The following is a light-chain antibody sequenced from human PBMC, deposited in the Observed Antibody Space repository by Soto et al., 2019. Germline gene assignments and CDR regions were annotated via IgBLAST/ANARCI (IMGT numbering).Light chain of an antibody. CDR1: QSIGFF. V-gene: IGKV1-39*01. J-gene: IGKJ3*01. CDR2: AAS. Sequence: DIPMTQSPSSLSASVGDRVTITCRASQSIGFFLNWYHQKPGKAPKLLIYAASSLQSGVPSRFSGSGSGTDFTLTITSLQPEDFGTYYCQQSYGNPGFAPGTKVDIK. CDR3: QQSYGNPG.